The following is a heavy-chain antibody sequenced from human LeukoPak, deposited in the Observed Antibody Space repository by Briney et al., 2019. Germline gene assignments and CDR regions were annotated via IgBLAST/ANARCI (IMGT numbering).Heavy chain of an antibody. CDR3: VSRYSTDPDY. Sequence: GGSLRLSCAASGFTFSTYAMSWVRQAPGKGLEWVSAISGSGDSTYYADSVKGRFTISRDNSKNTLYLLMNSLRADDTAIYYCVSRYSTDPDYWGQGTLVTVSS. D-gene: IGHD6-13*01. V-gene: IGHV3-23*01. CDR1: GFTFSTYA. J-gene: IGHJ4*02. CDR2: ISGSGDST.